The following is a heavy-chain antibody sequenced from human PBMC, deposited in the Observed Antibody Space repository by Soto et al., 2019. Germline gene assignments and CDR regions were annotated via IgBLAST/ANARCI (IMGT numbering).Heavy chain of an antibody. J-gene: IGHJ6*02. CDR2: IYSGGST. D-gene: IGHD2-15*01. Sequence: SGGSLRLSCAASGFTVSSNYMSWVRQAPGKGLEWVSVIYSGGSTYYADSVKGRFTISRDSSKNTLYLQMNSLRAEDTAVYYCAKHNHRVAPMDVWGQGTTVTVSS. V-gene: IGHV3-66*04. CDR3: AKHNHRVAPMDV. CDR1: GFTVSSNY.